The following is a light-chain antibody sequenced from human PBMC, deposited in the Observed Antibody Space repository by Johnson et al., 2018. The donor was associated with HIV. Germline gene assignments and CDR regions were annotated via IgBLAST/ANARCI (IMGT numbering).Light chain of an antibody. Sequence: QSVLTQSPSVSAAPGQKVTISCSGSSSNIGNNYVSWYQQLPGTAPKLLIYENNKRPSGIPDRFSGSKSGTSATLGITGLQTGDEADYYCGTWVSSLSVYVFGPGTKVTGL. CDR2: ENN. CDR1: SSNIGNNY. V-gene: IGLV1-51*02. CDR3: GTWVSSLSVYV. J-gene: IGLJ1*01.